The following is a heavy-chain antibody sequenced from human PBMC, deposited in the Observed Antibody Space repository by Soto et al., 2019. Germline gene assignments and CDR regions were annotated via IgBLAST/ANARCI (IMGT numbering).Heavy chain of an antibody. V-gene: IGHV3-23*01. CDR3: AADIVVVPAAHMPSP. CDR2: ISGSGGST. Sequence: SLRLSCAASGFTFSSYAMSWVRQAPGKGLEWVSAISGSGGSTYYADSVKGRFTISRDNSKNTLYLQMNSLRAEDTAVYYCAADIVVVPAAHMPSPWGQGTLVTVSS. J-gene: IGHJ5*02. CDR1: GFTFSSYA. D-gene: IGHD2-2*01.